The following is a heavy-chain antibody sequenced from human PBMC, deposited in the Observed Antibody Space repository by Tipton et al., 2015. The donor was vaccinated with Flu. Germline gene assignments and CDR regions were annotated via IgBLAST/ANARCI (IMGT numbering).Heavy chain of an antibody. D-gene: IGHD1-1*01. CDR1: GGSTSTTIYY. CDR2: IYYSGTT. CDR3: ARDLWNDRRAYYYYGVDV. Sequence: LRLSCTVSGGSTSTTIYYWGWVRQPPGKGLEWIGSIYYSGTTYYNPSLKSRVTISIDASKNQFSLDLTSLTAADTAVYYCARDLWNDRRAYYYYGVDVWGQGTTVTVPS. J-gene: IGHJ6*02. V-gene: IGHV4-39*07.